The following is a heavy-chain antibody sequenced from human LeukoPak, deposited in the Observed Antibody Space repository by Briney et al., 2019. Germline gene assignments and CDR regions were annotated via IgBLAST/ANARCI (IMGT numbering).Heavy chain of an antibody. J-gene: IGHJ5*02. CDR3: AREGGSYQGDWFDP. Sequence: ASVKVSCKASGYTFNSYDINWVRQAPGQGLEWMGWINPNSGGTNYAQKFQGRVTMTRDTSISTAYMELSRLRSDDTAVYYCAREGGSYQGDWFDPWGQGTLVTVSS. CDR1: GYTFNSYD. CDR2: INPNSGGT. D-gene: IGHD1-26*01. V-gene: IGHV1-2*02.